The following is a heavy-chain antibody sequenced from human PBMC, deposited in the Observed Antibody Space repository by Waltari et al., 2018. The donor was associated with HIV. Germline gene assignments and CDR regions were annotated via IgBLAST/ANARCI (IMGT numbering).Heavy chain of an antibody. CDR3: AREFYYDSTGYNSGFDY. Sequence: QVHLVESGGGVVQPGRSLRLSCAASGFSFSTYVMNWVRQAPGKGLEWVADISYDGSHKYHADSVKGRFTISRDNSRNTLYLQMNSLRPEDTAVYFCAREFYYDSTGYNSGFDYWGQGTLVTVSS. J-gene: IGHJ4*02. CDR2: ISYDGSHK. V-gene: IGHV3-30*01. D-gene: IGHD3-22*01. CDR1: GFSFSTYV.